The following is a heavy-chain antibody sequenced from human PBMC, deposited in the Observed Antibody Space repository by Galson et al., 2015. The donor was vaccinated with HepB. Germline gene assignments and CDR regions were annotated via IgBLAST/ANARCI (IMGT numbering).Heavy chain of an antibody. CDR2: ISYDGRNK. Sequence: SLRLSCAASGLTFSSYAMHWVRQAPGKGLEWVAFISYDGRNKYYADSVKGRFTISRDNSKNTLYLQMNSLRAEDTAVYYCARSGETMVRGVLDYWGQGTLVTVSS. CDR1: GLTFSSYA. J-gene: IGHJ4*02. D-gene: IGHD3-10*01. V-gene: IGHV3-30*04. CDR3: ARSGETMVRGVLDY.